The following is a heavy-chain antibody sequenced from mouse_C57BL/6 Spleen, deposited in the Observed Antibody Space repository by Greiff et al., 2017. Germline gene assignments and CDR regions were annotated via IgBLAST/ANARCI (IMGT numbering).Heavy chain of an antibody. V-gene: IGHV1-80*01. Sequence: QVQLKESGAELVKPGASVKISCKASGYAFSSYWMNWVKQRPGKGLEWIGQIYPGDGDTNYNGKFKGKATLTADKSSSPAYMQLSSLTSEDSAVYFCASQRRNYYGSSYENYWGQGTTLTVSS. CDR1: GYAFSSYW. CDR2: IYPGDGDT. CDR3: ASQRRNYYGSSYENY. J-gene: IGHJ2*01. D-gene: IGHD1-1*01.